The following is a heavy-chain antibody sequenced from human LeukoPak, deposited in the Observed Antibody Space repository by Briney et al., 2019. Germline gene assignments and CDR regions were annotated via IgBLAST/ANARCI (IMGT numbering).Heavy chain of an antibody. J-gene: IGHJ4*02. CDR3: ARHRRDGYNFRVSGFDY. CDR1: GDSISSSW. D-gene: IGHD5-24*01. V-gene: IGHV4-59*08. CDR2: IYYSGTPT. Sequence: SETLSLTCTVSGDSISSSWWAWIRQPPGKGLEWIGYIYYSGTPTSYNPSLKSRVTISVDTSKNQFSLKLSSVTAADTAVYYCARHRRDGYNFRVSGFDYWGQGTLVTVSS.